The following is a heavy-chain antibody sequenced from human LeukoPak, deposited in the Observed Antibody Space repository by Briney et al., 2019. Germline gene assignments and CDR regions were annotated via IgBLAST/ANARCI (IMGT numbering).Heavy chain of an antibody. CDR2: ISASGQTI. D-gene: IGHD4/OR15-4a*01. V-gene: IGHV3-48*03. CDR1: GFTFSTFA. CDR3: ARDRDVDYGNDGFDI. Sequence: GGSLRLSCEASGFTFSTFAMIWVRQPPGKGLEWVSYISASGQTIYYADSVRGRFTISRDNAKNSLYLQMNSLGAEDTAVYHCARDRDVDYGNDGFDIWGQGTTVTVSS. J-gene: IGHJ3*02.